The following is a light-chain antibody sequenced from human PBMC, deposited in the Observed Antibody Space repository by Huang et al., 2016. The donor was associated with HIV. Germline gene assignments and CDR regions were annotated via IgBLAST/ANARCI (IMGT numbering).Light chain of an antibody. CDR2: GAS. CDR1: QSVSGW. J-gene: IGKJ1*01. CDR3: QQYDTYPWT. Sequence: DILMTQSPLTLSGSVGARVTITCRASQSVSGWLAWYQQTSGRSPKLLIYGASTLERGVPSRFSGSGSGTEFTLTLSSLQPDDFATYFCQQYDTYPWTFGQGTKV. V-gene: IGKV1-5*01.